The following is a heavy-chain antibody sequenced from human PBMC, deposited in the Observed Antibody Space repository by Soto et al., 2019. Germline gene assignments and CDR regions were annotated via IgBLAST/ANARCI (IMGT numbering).Heavy chain of an antibody. V-gene: IGHV4-39*01. CDR3: ARRRYSYGNEVFDY. J-gene: IGHJ4*02. CDR2: MYYNGRP. Sequence: QLQLQESGPGLVKPSETLSLTCTVSGGSISRSSYYWGWIRQSPGKGLEWIGSMYYNGRPYYNPSLKSRVTISVDKSKNQFSLKLSSVTAADTAVYYCARRRYSYGNEVFDYWGQGTLVTVSS. CDR1: GGSISRSSYY. D-gene: IGHD5-18*01.